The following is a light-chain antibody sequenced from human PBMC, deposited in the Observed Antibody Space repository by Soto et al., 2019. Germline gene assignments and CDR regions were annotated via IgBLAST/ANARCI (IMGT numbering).Light chain of an antibody. Sequence: DIQMTQSPSSLSASVGDRVTITCRASQSISDYLNWYQQKPGKAPKLLIYLASSLQSGVPSRFRGSGSGTDFTLTISSLQPDDFATYYCQQSHSTPRTFGQGTKLEIK. CDR3: QQSHSTPRT. CDR2: LAS. V-gene: IGKV1-39*01. CDR1: QSISDY. J-gene: IGKJ2*01.